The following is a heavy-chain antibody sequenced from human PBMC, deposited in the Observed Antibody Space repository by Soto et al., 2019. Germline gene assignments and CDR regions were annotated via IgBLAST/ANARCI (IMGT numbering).Heavy chain of an antibody. CDR3: ARSGHTFAGVV. D-gene: IGHD3-16*01. J-gene: IGHJ4*02. V-gene: IGHV4-59*13. CDR2: MNHGGRG. CDR1: GASMSDYY. Sequence: SETLSLTCTVSGASMSDYYGSWIRQSPGKGLEHIGYMNHGGRGEYYPSLKSRVTISVDTSNNQISLKLSSVTAADTAIYYCARSGHTFAGVVWGQGILVTVSS.